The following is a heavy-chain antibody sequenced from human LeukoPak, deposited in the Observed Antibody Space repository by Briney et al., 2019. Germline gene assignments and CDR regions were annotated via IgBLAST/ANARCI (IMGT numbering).Heavy chain of an antibody. CDR1: GFKVSDSW. Sequence: PGGSLRLSCAASGFKVSDSWMSWVRQAPGKGLEWVSVIYSGGDTYYADSVKGRFTISRDNSKNSLYLQMNSLRAEDTAVYYCAGWYIDYWGQGTLVTVSS. J-gene: IGHJ4*02. D-gene: IGHD6-19*01. CDR2: IYSGGDT. CDR3: AGWYIDY. V-gene: IGHV3-66*01.